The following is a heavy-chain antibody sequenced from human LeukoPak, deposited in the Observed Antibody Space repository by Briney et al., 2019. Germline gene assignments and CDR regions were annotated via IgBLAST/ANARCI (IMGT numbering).Heavy chain of an antibody. V-gene: IGHV4-59*01. CDR2: VYYGGST. J-gene: IGHJ4*02. CDR1: GVSINDFY. Sequence: SSETLSLTCAVSGVSINDFYWTWIRQPPGKGLEWIGYVYYGGSTNYNPSLKSRVSMSVDTSRNQFSLTLTSVSVADTAFYFCARGGIRGYSAFDNLDFWGLGTHVTVSS. CDR3: ARGGIRGYSAFDNLDF. D-gene: IGHD5-12*01.